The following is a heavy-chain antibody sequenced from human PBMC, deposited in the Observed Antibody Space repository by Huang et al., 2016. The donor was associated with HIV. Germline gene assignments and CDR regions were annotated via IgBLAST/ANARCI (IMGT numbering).Heavy chain of an antibody. D-gene: IGHD3-3*01. CDR2: MNPKSANT. J-gene: IGHJ4*02. CDR3: TRGHYTVYPPLGY. Sequence: VRQATGQGLEWMGWMNPKSANTGYAQKFQGRVTMTRNTSINTAYMELNSLNSDDTAVYYCTRGHYTVYPPLGYWGQGTLVTVSS. V-gene: IGHV1-8*01.